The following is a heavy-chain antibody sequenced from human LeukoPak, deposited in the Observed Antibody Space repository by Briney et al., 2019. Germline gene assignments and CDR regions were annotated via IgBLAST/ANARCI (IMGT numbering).Heavy chain of an antibody. CDR2: INPSGGST. CDR3: ARAQDDYYDSSGYPDY. V-gene: IGHV1-46*01. Sequence: GASVKVSCKGSGYTFTSYYMHWVRQAPGQGLEWMGIINPSGGSTSYAQKFQGRVTMTRDMSTSTVYMELSSLRSEDTAVYYCARAQDDYYDSSGYPDYWGQGTLVTVSS. D-gene: IGHD3-22*01. CDR1: GYTFTSYY. J-gene: IGHJ4*02.